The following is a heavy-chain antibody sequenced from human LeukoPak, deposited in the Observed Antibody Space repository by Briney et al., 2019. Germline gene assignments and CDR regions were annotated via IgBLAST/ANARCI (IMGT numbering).Heavy chain of an antibody. CDR3: AKESTLCSSTSCYTGVDY. D-gene: IGHD2-2*02. CDR1: GFTFSNYA. J-gene: IGHJ4*02. V-gene: IGHV3-23*01. Sequence: GGSLRLSCAASGFTFSNYAMSWARQAPGKGLEWVSGLSTSGGSTYYADSVKGRFTISRDNSKNTLYLQMNSLRAEDTAVYYCAKESTLCSSTSCYTGVDYWGQGTLVTVSS. CDR2: LSTSGGST.